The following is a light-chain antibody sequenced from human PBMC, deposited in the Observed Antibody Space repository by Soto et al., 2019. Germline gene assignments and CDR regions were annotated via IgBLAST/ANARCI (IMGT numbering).Light chain of an antibody. Sequence: QSALTQPASVSGSPGQSIIISCTGTSSDVGGYNYVSWYQQHPGKAPKLMIYEVSNRPSGVSNRFSGSKSGNTASLTISGLQADDEADYYCSSYTSGSTVVFGGGTKLTVL. CDR2: EVS. CDR1: SSDVGGYNY. CDR3: SSYTSGSTVV. J-gene: IGLJ3*02. V-gene: IGLV2-14*01.